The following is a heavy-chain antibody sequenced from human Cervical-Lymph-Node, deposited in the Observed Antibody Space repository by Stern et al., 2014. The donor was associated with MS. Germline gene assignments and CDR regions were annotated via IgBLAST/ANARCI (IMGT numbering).Heavy chain of an antibody. CDR2: IYPGDSDT. CDR3: ARHQTDYKGRDYYYYGMDV. J-gene: IGHJ6*02. Sequence: EVQLEESGAEVKKPGESLKISCKGSGYSFTSHWIGWVRQMPGKGLEWMGMIYPGDSDTRYSPSFQGQCTISADKSLRTAYLQWSSLKASDTAIYYCARHQTDYKGRDYYYYGMDVWGQGTTVTVSS. V-gene: IGHV5-51*01. D-gene: IGHD4-11*01. CDR1: GYSFTSHW.